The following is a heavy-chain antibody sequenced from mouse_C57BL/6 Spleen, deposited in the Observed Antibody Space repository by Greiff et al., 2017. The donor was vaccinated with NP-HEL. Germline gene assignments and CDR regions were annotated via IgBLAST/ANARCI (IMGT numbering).Heavy chain of an antibody. CDR2: IWRGGST. J-gene: IGHJ3*01. Sequence: QVQLQQSGPGLVQPSQRLSITCTVSGFSFTSYGVHWVRQSPGKGLEWLGVIWRGGSTDYNAAFMSRLSITKDNSKSQVFFKMNSLQADDTAIYYCAKPYYDYDWFAYWGQGTLVTVSA. V-gene: IGHV2-5*01. CDR3: AKPYYDYDWFAY. CDR1: GFSFTSYG. D-gene: IGHD2-4*01.